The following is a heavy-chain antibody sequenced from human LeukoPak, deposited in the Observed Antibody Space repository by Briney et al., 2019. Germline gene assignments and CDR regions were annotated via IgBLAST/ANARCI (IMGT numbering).Heavy chain of an antibody. V-gene: IGHV4-59*11. CDR1: GGSISSHY. D-gene: IGHD6-19*01. CDR3: AREGYASGWNDL. Sequence: SETLSLTCTVSGGSISSHYWSWIRQPPGKGLEWIGYIYQSGTSNYNPSLKSRVTISVDMAKNQFSLKLRSLTAADTAVYYCAREGYASGWNDLWGQGTLVTVSS. CDR2: IYQSGTS. J-gene: IGHJ5*02.